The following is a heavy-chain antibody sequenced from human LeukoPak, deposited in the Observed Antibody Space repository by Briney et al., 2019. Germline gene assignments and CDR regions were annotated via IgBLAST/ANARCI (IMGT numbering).Heavy chain of an antibody. V-gene: IGHV7-4-1*02. D-gene: IGHD5-12*01. CDR3: ARGGYSGYVHANA. CDR1: GYTFTSYD. J-gene: IGHJ5*02. CDR2: INTNTGNP. Sequence: ASVKVSCTASGYTFTSYDMNWVRQAPGQGLEWMGWINTNTGNPTYAQGFTGRFVFSLDTSVSTAYLQISSLKAEDTAVYYCARGGYSGYVHANAWGQGTLVTVSS.